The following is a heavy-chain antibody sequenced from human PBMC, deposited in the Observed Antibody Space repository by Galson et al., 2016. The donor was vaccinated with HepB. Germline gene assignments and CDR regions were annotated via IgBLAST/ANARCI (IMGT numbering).Heavy chain of an antibody. D-gene: IGHD4-17*01. J-gene: IGHJ6*02. Sequence: ETLSLTCTVSGDSIGSNSYYWGWIRQSPGKGLEWIGEISHSGSTNYNPSLKSRVTISIDTSKNQFSLKLSSVTAADTAVYYCARDPDPGDYDRRHYYYGMDVWGQRTTVTVSS. CDR2: ISHSGST. CDR1: GDSIGSNSYY. CDR3: ARDPDPGDYDRRHYYYGMDV. V-gene: IGHV4-39*07.